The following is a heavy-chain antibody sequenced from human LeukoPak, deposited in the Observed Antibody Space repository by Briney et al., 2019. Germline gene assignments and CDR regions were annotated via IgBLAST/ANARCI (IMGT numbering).Heavy chain of an antibody. CDR3: ARDKTYSSGTNYYYYYMDV. CDR1: GGSFSGYY. CDR2: INHSGST. V-gene: IGHV4-34*01. Sequence: SETLSLTCAVYGGSFSGYYWSWIRQPPGKGLEWIGEINHSGSTNYNPSLKSRVTISVDTSKNQFSLKLSSVTAADTAVYYCARDKTYSSGTNYYYYYMDVWGKGTTVTVSS. J-gene: IGHJ6*03. D-gene: IGHD6-19*01.